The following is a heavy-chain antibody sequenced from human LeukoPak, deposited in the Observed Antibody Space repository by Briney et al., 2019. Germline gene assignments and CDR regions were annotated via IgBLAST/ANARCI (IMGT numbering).Heavy chain of an antibody. V-gene: IGHV3-21*01. D-gene: IGHD3-16*01. CDR3: ARDNYDYVWGTFYGMDV. CDR2: ISSSSSYI. Sequence: GGSLRLSCAASGFTFSSYSMNWVRQAPGKGLEWVSSISSSSSYIYYADSVKGRFTISRDNAKNSLYLQMNSLRAEDTAVYYCARDNYDYVWGTFYGMDVRGQGTTVTVSS. J-gene: IGHJ6*02. CDR1: GFTFSSYS.